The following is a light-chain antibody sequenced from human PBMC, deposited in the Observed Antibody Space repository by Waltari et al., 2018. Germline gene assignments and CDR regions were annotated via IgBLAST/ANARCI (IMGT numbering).Light chain of an antibody. J-gene: IGKJ1*01. V-gene: IGKV3-15*01. CDR1: ESVRDN. Sequence: IVMTQSPATLSVSPGERATLSCRASESVRDNLAWYQQKPGQSPRLLIYGASTRATGVSPRFSGSGSGTEFTLSISSLQSEDYAVYYCQQYENSFWTFGQGTKVEIK. CDR2: GAS. CDR3: QQYENSFWT.